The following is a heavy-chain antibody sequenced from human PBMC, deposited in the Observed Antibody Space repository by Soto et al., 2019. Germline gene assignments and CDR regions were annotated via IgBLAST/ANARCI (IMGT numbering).Heavy chain of an antibody. V-gene: IGHV3-7*03. CDR1: GFTFSSYW. J-gene: IGHJ6*02. Sequence: GRSLRLSCAASGFTFSSYWMSWVRQAPGKGLEWVANIKQDGSEKYYVDSVKGRFTISRDSAKNSLYLQMNSLRAEDTAVYYCARANTPGYSSGWYSTGTFWDYYKGTDVWGQAITVTVS. CDR3: ARANTPGYSSGWYSTGTFWDYYKGTDV. D-gene: IGHD6-19*01. CDR2: IKQDGSEK.